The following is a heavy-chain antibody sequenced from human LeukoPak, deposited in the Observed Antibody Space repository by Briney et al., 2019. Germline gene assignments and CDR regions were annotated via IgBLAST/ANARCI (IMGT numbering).Heavy chain of an antibody. CDR3: ARPRKYSGYDP. V-gene: IGHV4-31*03. D-gene: IGHD5-12*01. CDR2: ISYSGST. CDR1: GGSISSGGYY. Sequence: PSQTLSLTCTVSGGSISSGGYYWSWIRQHPGKGLEWIGYISYSGSTYYNPSLKSRLTISVDTSKNQFSLKLSSVTAADTAVYYCARPRKYSGYDPWGQGTLVTVSS. J-gene: IGHJ5*02.